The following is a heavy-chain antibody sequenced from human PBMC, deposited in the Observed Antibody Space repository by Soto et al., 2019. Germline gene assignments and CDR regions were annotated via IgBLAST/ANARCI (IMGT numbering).Heavy chain of an antibody. CDR3: ARLTQRYIAAAGINWFDP. V-gene: IGHV4-39*01. J-gene: IGHJ5*02. D-gene: IGHD6-13*01. CDR2: VYYSGST. Sequence: SETLSLTCTVSGGSVSSSSYYWGWVRQPPGKGLEWIGSVYYSGSTYYNPSLKSRVTISVDTSKNQFSLKLSSVTAADTAVYYCARLTQRYIAAAGINWFDPWGQGTLVTVSS. CDR1: GGSVSSSSYY.